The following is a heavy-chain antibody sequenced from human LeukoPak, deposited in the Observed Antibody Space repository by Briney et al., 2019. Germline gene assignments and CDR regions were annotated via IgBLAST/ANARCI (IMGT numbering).Heavy chain of an antibody. CDR2: IYYSGST. D-gene: IGHD4-17*01. Sequence: PSETLSLTCTVSGGSISSYCWSWIRQPPGKGLEWIGYIYYSGSTNYNPSLKSRVTISVDTSKNQFSLKLSSVTAADTAVYYCARHRNDDYVYYYYYMDAWGKGTTVTVSS. CDR3: ARHRNDDYVYYYYYMDA. CDR1: GGSISSYC. V-gene: IGHV4-59*08. J-gene: IGHJ6*03.